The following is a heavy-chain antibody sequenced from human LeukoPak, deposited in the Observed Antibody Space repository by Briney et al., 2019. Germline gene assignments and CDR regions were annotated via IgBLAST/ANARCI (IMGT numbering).Heavy chain of an antibody. CDR1: GYSFTSYL. Sequence: PGESLKISCKGSGYSFTSYLIGWVRQMPGKGLEWMVIIYPGDSDTRYNPSFQGQVTISADKSISTAYLHWSSLKASDTAMYYCARLPTRFLEWLSWYYFDYWGQGTQVAVSS. D-gene: IGHD3-3*01. J-gene: IGHJ4*02. CDR3: ARLPTRFLEWLSWYYFDY. V-gene: IGHV5-51*01. CDR2: IYPGDSDT.